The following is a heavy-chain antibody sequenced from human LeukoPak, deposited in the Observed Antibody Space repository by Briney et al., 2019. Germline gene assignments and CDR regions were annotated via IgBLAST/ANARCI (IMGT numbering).Heavy chain of an antibody. CDR1: GGTFSSYA. J-gene: IGHJ4*02. V-gene: IGHV1-69*04. D-gene: IGHD1-26*01. Sequence: GASVKVSCKASGGTFSSYAISWVRQAPGQGLEWMGRIIPILGIANYAQKFQGRVTITADKSTSTAYMELSSLRPEDTAVYYCARVSSGSYSSWGQGTLVTVSS. CDR2: IIPILGIA. CDR3: ARVSSGSYSS.